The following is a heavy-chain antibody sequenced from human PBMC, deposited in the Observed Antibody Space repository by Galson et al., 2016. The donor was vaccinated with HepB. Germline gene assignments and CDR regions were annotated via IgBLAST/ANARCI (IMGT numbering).Heavy chain of an antibody. J-gene: IGHJ1*01. Sequence: SLRLSCAVSGFTFSNYAMSWVRQAPGKGLEWVSDISGSGTSTDYADPVKGRFTISRDNSKNTLYLQMNSLRAEDTAIYYCAKELAMTGTYFQYWGQGTLVTVSS. CDR2: ISGSGTST. CDR1: GFTFSNYA. V-gene: IGHV3-23*01. CDR3: AKELAMTGTYFQY. D-gene: IGHD6-19*01.